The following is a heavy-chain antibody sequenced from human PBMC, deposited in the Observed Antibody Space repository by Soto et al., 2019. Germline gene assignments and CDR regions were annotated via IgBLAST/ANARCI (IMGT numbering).Heavy chain of an antibody. CDR3: AKRADCTSTSCYEFDY. Sequence: GGSLRLSCAASGFTFSTYGMHWVRQAPGGGLKWVAVISYDGSNKEYADSVKGRFTISRDNSKNTLYLQMNSLRAEDTAVYYCAKRADCTSTSCYEFDYWGQGSLVTVSS. J-gene: IGHJ4*02. D-gene: IGHD2-2*01. CDR1: GFTFSTYG. CDR2: ISYDGSNK. V-gene: IGHV3-30*18.